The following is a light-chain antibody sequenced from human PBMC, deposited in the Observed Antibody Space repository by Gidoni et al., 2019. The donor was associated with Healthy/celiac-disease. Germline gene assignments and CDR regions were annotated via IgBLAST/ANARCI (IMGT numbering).Light chain of an antibody. CDR1: QSVSSY. V-gene: IGKV3-11*01. CDR3: HQRSNWPYT. J-gene: IGKJ2*01. CDR2: DAS. Sequence: EIVVTQSPATLSLSPGDRAPLSCRASQSVSSYLAWSQQKPGQAPRLLIYDASNRATGIPARFSGSGSGTDFTLTISSLEPEDFAVYYCHQRSNWPYTFXQXTKLEIK.